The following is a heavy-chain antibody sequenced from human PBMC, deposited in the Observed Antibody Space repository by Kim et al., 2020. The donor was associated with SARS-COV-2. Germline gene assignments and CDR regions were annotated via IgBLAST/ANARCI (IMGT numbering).Heavy chain of an antibody. CDR1: GITVSSNY. J-gene: IGHJ6*02. D-gene: IGHD6-13*01. CDR2: IYSGGST. V-gene: IGHV3-53*01. CDR3: ARERSLAAAGYYYYGMDV. Sequence: GGSLRLSCAASGITVSSNYMSWVRQAPGKGLEWVSVIYSGGSTYYADSVKGRFTISRDNSKNTRYLQMNSLRAEDTAVYYCARERSLAAAGYYYYGMDVWGQGTTVTVSS.